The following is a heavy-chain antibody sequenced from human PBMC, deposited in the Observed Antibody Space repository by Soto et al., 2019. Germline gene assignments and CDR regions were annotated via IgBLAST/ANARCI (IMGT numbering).Heavy chain of an antibody. V-gene: IGHV3-48*03. J-gene: IGHJ6*02. D-gene: IGHD3-3*01. CDR1: GLSFSSHE. CDR3: ASVMLRFSYGIDV. Sequence: EVQLVESGGGLVQPGGSLRLSCAASGLSFSSHEMHWVRQAPGKGLEWVSYISKSGSVIYYTDSVKGRFTISRDNAKNLLYLEMNSLRAEDTAVYFCASVMLRFSYGIDVLGQGTTVTVSS. CDR2: ISKSGSVI.